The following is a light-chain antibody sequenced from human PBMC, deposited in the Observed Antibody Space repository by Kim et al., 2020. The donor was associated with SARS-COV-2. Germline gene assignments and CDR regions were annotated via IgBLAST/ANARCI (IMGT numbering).Light chain of an antibody. CDR2: VDT. J-gene: IGLJ3*02. CDR3: QSNDRSLSGWV. V-gene: IGLV1-40*01. CDR1: RSNTGAGYD. Sequence: QGVTISCTASRSNTGAGYDANWYQHLTGPARQLLIYVDTYRPSGVPDRFSGSKSGPSASLAITGLQAEDEADYYCQSNDRSLSGWVFGGGTKVTVL.